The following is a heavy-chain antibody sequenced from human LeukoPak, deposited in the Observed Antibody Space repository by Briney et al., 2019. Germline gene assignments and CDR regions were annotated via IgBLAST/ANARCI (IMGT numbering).Heavy chain of an antibody. CDR2: ISGSGGST. CDR3: AKDRYGNYYDSSGYYSNFDY. D-gene: IGHD3-22*01. V-gene: IGHV3-23*01. Sequence: GGSLRLSCAASGFTFSSYAMSWVRQAPGKGLEWVSAISGSGGSTYYADSVEGRFTISRDNSKNTLYLQMNSLRAEDTAVYYCAKDRYGNYYDSSGYYSNFDYWGQGTLVTVSS. CDR1: GFTFSSYA. J-gene: IGHJ4*02.